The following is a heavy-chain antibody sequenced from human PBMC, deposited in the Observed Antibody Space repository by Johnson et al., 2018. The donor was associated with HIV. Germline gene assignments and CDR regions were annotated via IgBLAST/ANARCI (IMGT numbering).Heavy chain of an antibody. CDR3: ARVVVVIAIGGTDAFDI. Sequence: QVHLVESGGGVVQPGRSLRLSCAASGFTFSSYGMHWVRQAPGKGLEWVAVISYDGSNKYYADSVKGRFTISRDNSKNSLYLQMNSLRAEDTALYYCARVVVVIAIGGTDAFDIWGQGTMVTVSS. D-gene: IGHD2-21*01. CDR2: ISYDGSNK. V-gene: IGHV3-30*03. J-gene: IGHJ3*02. CDR1: GFTFSSYG.